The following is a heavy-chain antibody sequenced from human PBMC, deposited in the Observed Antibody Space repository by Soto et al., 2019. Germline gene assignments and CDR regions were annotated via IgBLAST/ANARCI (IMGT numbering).Heavy chain of an antibody. CDR1: GFSIASSGVG. V-gene: IGHV2-5*05. CDR2: IYWDDDD. CDR3: VHPASVGDRYFDY. Sequence: QIALRESGPALVKPTQTLTLTCTLSGFSIASSGVGVAWVRRSPGQGLEWLALIYWDDDDRYGPSLRNRLSISKDTSKNQVVLTMTDMAPSDTATYYCVHPASVGDRYFDYWGQGILVTVSS. D-gene: IGHD1-26*01. J-gene: IGHJ4*02.